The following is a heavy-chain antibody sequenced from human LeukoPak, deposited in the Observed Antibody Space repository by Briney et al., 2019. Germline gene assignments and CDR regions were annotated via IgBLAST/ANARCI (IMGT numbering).Heavy chain of an antibody. J-gene: IGHJ4*02. CDR2: LYSDGNT. Sequence: GGSLSLSCAASGFTVITNDMTWVRQAPGKGPEWVSVLYSDGNTKYADSVQGRFTISRDNSKNTLYLEMNSLSPDDTAVYYSARGVEPLAANTLVYWSQGTLVTVSS. CDR1: GFTVITND. D-gene: IGHD3-16*01. V-gene: IGHV3-53*01. CDR3: ARGVEPLAANTLVY.